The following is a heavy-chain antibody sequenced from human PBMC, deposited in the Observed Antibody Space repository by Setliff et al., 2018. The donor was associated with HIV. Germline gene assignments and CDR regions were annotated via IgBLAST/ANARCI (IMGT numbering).Heavy chain of an antibody. Sequence: GGSLRLSCAASGFTFSNYAMSWVRQAPGQGLEWVSCIRGSGDTTYYADSVRGRFTISRDNSKNTLYLQMNSLRAEDAAIYYCARVDATDEAFGMWGQGTMVTVSS. CDR1: GFTFSNYA. J-gene: IGHJ3*02. CDR2: IRGSGDTT. V-gene: IGHV3-23*01. CDR3: ARVDATDEAFGM.